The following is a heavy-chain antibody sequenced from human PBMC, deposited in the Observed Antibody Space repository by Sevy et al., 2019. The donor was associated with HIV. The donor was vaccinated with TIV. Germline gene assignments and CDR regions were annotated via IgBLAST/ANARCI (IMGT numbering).Heavy chain of an antibody. J-gene: IGHJ3*02. V-gene: IGHV3-30*04. CDR3: ARFPPQRAFDI. CDR2: VSYDGADT. CDR1: GSTFSNYA. Sequence: GGSLRLSCAASGSTFSNYAMHWVRQTPDRGLEWVALVSYDGADTSYADSVKGRFTVSRDNSKSTLYLQMNSLRVDDSAVYFCARFPPQRAFDIWGQGTTVTVSS.